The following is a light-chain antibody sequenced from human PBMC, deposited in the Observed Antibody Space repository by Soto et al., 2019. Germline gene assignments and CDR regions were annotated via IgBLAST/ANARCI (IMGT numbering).Light chain of an antibody. CDR3: QSYDSSNHSVV. J-gene: IGLJ2*01. Sequence: NFMLTQPHSVSESPGKTVTISCTRSSGSIASNYVQWYQQRPGSAPTTVIYEDNQRPSGVPDRFSGSIDSSSNSASLTISGLKTEDEADYYCQSYDSSNHSVVLGGGTKVTVL. CDR1: SGSIASNY. V-gene: IGLV6-57*03. CDR2: EDN.